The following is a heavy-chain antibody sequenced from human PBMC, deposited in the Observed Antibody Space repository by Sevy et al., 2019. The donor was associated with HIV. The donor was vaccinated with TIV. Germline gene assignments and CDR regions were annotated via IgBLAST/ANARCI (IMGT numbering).Heavy chain of an antibody. CDR1: GFTFSNVW. CDR2: IKSKTDGGTT. J-gene: IGHJ3*02. Sequence: GGSLRLSCAASGFTFSNVWMSWVRQAPGKGLEWVGRIKSKTDGGTTDYAAPVKGRFSISRDDSKNTLYLEMNGLKTEDTAVYYCTTDHPRDGEDAFDMWGQGTKVTVSS. CDR3: TTDHPRDGEDAFDM. V-gene: IGHV3-15*01.